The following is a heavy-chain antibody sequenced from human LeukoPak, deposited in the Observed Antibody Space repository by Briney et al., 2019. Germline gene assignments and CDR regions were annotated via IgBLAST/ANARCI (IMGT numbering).Heavy chain of an antibody. Sequence: PSETLSLTCAVYGGSFSGYYWSWIRQPPGKGLEWIGEINHSGSTNYNPSLKSRVTISVDTSKNQFSLKLSSVTAADTAVYYCARHPPRRFGARGSFDYWGQGTLVTVSS. V-gene: IGHV4-34*01. J-gene: IGHJ4*02. CDR1: GGSFSGYY. CDR2: INHSGST. D-gene: IGHD3-10*01. CDR3: ARHPPRRFGARGSFDY.